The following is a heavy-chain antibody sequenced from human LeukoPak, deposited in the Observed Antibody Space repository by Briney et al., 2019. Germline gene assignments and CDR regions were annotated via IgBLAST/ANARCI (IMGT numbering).Heavy chain of an antibody. Sequence: PGGSLRLSCSASGFTFSDHYMDWVRQAPGRGLEWVGRIKRKGDDGTIDYAAPVKGRLSISRDDSKNTLYLQMNSLKSEDTAVYYCTAGTGRSDFDYWGQGTLVTVSS. V-gene: IGHV3-15*01. CDR3: TAGTGRSDFDY. D-gene: IGHD3/OR15-3a*01. CDR2: IKRKGDDGTI. J-gene: IGHJ4*02. CDR1: GFTFSDHY.